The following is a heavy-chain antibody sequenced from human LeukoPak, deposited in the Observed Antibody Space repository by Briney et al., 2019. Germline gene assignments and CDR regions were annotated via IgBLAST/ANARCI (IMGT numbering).Heavy chain of an antibody. CDR3: ARLEGMGSAYYFDY. CDR1: GGSISSYY. J-gene: IGHJ4*02. D-gene: IGHD5-24*01. Sequence: SSETLSLICTVSGGSISSYYWSWIRQPPGKGLEWIGYIYTSGSTNYNPSLKSRVTISVDTSKNQFSLKLSSVTAADTAVYYCARLEGMGSAYYFDYWGQGTLVTVSS. V-gene: IGHV4-4*09. CDR2: IYTSGST.